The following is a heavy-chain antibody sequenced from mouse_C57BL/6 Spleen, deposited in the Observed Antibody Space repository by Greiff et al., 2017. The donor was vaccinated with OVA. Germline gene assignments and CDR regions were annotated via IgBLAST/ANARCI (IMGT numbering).Heavy chain of an antibody. CDR2: ISDGGSYT. V-gene: IGHV5-4*01. J-gene: IGHJ2*01. Sequence: EVHLVESGGGLVKPGGSLKLSCAASGFTFSSYAMSWVRQTPEKRLEWVATISDGGSYTYYPDNVKGRFTISRDNAKNNLYLQMSHLKSEDTAMYYCARGLGLYYFDYWGQGTTLTVSS. D-gene: IGHD3-3*01. CDR3: ARGLGLYYFDY. CDR1: GFTFSSYA.